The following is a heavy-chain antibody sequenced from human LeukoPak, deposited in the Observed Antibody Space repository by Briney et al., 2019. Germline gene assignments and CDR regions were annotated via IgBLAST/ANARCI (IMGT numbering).Heavy chain of an antibody. D-gene: IGHD3-10*01. CDR2: ISGSGGST. CDR1: GFTFSSYA. J-gene: IGHJ4*02. Sequence: PGGSLRLSCAASGFTFSSYAMSRVRQAPGKGLEWVSAISGSGGSTYYADSVKGRFTISRDNSKNTLYLQMNSLRAEDTAVYYCATLWFGEFSPCDYWGQGTLVTVSS. CDR3: ATLWFGEFSPCDY. V-gene: IGHV3-23*01.